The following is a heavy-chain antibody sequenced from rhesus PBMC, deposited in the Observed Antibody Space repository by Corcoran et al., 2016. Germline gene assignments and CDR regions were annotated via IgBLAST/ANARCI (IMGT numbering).Heavy chain of an antibody. D-gene: IGHD4-17*01. Sequence: EVQLVESGGGLVQPGRSLRLSCTSSGFTFNSYDMSWVLQAPGKGLEWVSYISYTGKTMYYADSVKGRFTISRDNSKNSLSLQMSSLRAEDTAVYYCTRRGTAGNYRNNYFDHWGQGVLVTVSS. J-gene: IGHJ4*01. CDR3: TRRGTAGNYRNNYFDH. V-gene: IGHV3-136*01. CDR2: ISYTGKTM. CDR1: GFTFNSYD.